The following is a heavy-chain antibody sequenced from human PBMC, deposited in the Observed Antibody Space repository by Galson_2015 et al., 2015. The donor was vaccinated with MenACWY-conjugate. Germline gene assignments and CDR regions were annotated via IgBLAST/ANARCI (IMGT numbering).Heavy chain of an antibody. V-gene: IGHV3-21*01. CDR1: GFTFSSYS. D-gene: IGHD2-21*02. CDR3: ARDPLEVVVVTAIDSL. CDR2: ISRSSSYI. J-gene: IGHJ4*02. Sequence: SLRLSCAASGFTFSSYSMNWVRQAPGKGLEWVSSISRSSSYIYYADSVKGRFTISRDNAKNSLYLQMNSLRAEDTAVYYCARDPLEVVVVTAIDSLWGQGTLVTVSS.